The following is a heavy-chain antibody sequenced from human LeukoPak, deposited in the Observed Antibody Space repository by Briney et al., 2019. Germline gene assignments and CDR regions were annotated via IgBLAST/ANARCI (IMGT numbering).Heavy chain of an antibody. D-gene: IGHD4-17*01. Sequence: SSETLSLTCAVSGGSISSGGYSWSWIRQPPGKGLEWIGYIYHSGSTYYNPSLKSRVTISVDRSKNQFSLKLSSVTAADTAVYYCARYGYYFDYWGQGTLVTVSS. CDR1: GGSISSGGYS. CDR2: IYHSGST. J-gene: IGHJ4*02. V-gene: IGHV4-30-2*01. CDR3: ARYGYYFDY.